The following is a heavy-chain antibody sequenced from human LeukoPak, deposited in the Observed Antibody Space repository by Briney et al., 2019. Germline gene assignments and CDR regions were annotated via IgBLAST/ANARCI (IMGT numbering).Heavy chain of an antibody. CDR1: GDSISNSGYY. Sequence: PSETLSLTCTVSGDSISNSGYYWDWIRQLPGKGLEWIGSINHSGTTYYEPSLKSRVTISVDASKNQFSLKLSSVTAADTTIYYCARKKLVARGYFDFWGRGIPVTVSS. D-gene: IGHD6-13*01. CDR2: INHSGTT. V-gene: IGHV4-39*01. J-gene: IGHJ4*02. CDR3: ARKKLVARGYFDF.